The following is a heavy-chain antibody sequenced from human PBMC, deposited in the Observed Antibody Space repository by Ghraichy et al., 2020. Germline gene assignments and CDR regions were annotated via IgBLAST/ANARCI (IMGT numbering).Heavy chain of an antibody. V-gene: IGHV4-38-2*02. J-gene: IGHJ4*02. Sequence: SQTLSLTCTVSGYSISSGYYWGWIRQPPGKGLEWIGSIYHSGSTYYNPSLKSRVTISVDTSKNQFSLKLSSVTAADTAVYYCARVEWSPAAGTDYWGQGTLVTVSS. D-gene: IGHD6-13*01. CDR3: ARVEWSPAAGTDY. CDR1: GYSISSGYY. CDR2: IYHSGST.